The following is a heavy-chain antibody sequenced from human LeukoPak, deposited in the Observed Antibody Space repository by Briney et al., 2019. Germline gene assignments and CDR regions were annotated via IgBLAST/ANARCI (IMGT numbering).Heavy chain of an antibody. J-gene: IGHJ6*03. CDR3: ARSPTYYYGSGSYYTQYYYYYMDV. V-gene: IGHV3-30*03. CDR2: ISYEGNDQ. Sequence: GGSLRLSCAASGFTFSYFGIHWVRQAPGKGLEWVAVISYEGNDQYYADSVKGRFTISRDNSKNTLYLQMNSLRAEDTAVYYCARSPTYYYGSGSYYTQYYYYYMDVWGKGTTVTISS. CDR1: GFTFSYFG. D-gene: IGHD3-10*01.